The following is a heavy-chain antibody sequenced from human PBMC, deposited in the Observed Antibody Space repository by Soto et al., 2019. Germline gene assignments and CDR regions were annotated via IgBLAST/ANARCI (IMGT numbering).Heavy chain of an antibody. CDR3: ATWHLREHAYDI. D-gene: IGHD3-10*01. CDR1: GFTVSGKKY. J-gene: IGHJ3*02. V-gene: IGHV3-53*01. Sequence: GSLRLACSAFGFTVSGKKYVAWVRQAPGKGLEWVSALYDLDGTYYADSVKGRFTTSSDSSRTTVYLQMNDLRPDDTAVYSCATWHLREHAYDIWGQGTKVTV. CDR2: LYDLDGT.